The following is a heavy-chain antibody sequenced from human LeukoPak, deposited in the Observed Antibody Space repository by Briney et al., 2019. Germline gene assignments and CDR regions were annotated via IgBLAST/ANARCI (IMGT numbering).Heavy chain of an antibody. CDR2: IKKDGSET. Sequence: GGSLRLSCAASGFTFSNSWMTWVRQTPGKGLERVANIKKDGSETYYVESVRGRFSISRDNAKNSVYLEMNSLSAEDTAVYYCARARECDYWGQGTLVTVSS. V-gene: IGHV3-7*01. D-gene: IGHD3-10*01. J-gene: IGHJ4*02. CDR3: ARARECDY. CDR1: GFTFSNSW.